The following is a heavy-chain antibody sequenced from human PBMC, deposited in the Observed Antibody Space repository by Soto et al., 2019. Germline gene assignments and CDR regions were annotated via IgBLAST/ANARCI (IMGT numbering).Heavy chain of an antibody. J-gene: IGHJ6*02. V-gene: IGHV3-30*18. CDR2: ISYDGSNK. D-gene: IGHD4-4*01. CDR1: GFTFSSYG. Sequence: GGSLRLSCAASGFTFSSYGMHWVRQAPGKGLEWVAVISYDGSNKYYADSVKGRFTISRDNSKNTLYLQMNSLRAEDTAVYYCAKDRLHLIEYYYYGMDVWGQGTTVTVSS. CDR3: AKDRLHLIEYYYYGMDV.